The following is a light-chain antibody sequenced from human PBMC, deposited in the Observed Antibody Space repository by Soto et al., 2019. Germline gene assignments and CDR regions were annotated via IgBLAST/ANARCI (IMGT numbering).Light chain of an antibody. CDR2: GNN. V-gene: IGLV1-40*01. CDR1: RSNIGAGYD. Sequence: QSVLTQPPSVSGAPGQRVTVSCTGSRSNIGAGYDVHWYQQLPGTAPKLLIYGNNNRPSGVPDRFSGSKSGTSASLAITGLQAEDEAESYCQSYDNSLSGSWVFGGGTKLTVL. CDR3: QSYDNSLSGSWV. J-gene: IGLJ2*01.